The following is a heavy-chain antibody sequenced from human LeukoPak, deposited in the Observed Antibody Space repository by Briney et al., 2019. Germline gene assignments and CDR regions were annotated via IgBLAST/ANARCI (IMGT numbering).Heavy chain of an antibody. CDR2: IYHSGST. V-gene: IGHV4-38-2*02. CDR3: ARRRRYDSSGYYGVPSNAFDI. D-gene: IGHD3-22*01. J-gene: IGHJ3*02. CDR1: GYSISRGYS. Sequence: SETLSLTCTVSGYSISRGYSWGWIRQPPGKGLEWIGNIYHSGSTNYSPSLKSRVTISVDTSKNQFSLKLSSVTAADTAVYYCARRRRYDSSGYYGVPSNAFDIWGQGTMVTVSS.